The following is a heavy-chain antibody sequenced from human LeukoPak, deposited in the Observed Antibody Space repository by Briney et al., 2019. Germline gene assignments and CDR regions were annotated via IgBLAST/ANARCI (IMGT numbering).Heavy chain of an antibody. Sequence: GGSLRLSCAASGFTFSSYAMSWVRQAPGKGLEWVSAISGSGGSTYYADSVKGRFTISRDNSKNTLYLQMNSLRAEDTAVYYCALTFYYYGSGSYAFDIWGQGTLVTVSS. CDR2: ISGSGGST. J-gene: IGHJ4*02. D-gene: IGHD3-10*01. CDR3: ALTFYYYGSGSYAFDI. CDR1: GFTFSSYA. V-gene: IGHV3-23*01.